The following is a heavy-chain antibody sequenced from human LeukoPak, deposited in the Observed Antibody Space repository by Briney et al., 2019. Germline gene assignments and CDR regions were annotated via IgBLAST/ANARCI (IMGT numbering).Heavy chain of an antibody. D-gene: IGHD4-23*01. CDR3: TRHHDYGDKIDY. CDR2: IHYSGST. J-gene: IGHJ4*02. CDR1: GASVPIASHY. V-gene: IGHV4-39*01. Sequence: SETLSLTCTVSGASVPIASHYWAWIRQPPGKGLEWIGSIHYSGSTYYSPSLKSRFTVSGDTYKSQFSLKLTFVTAADTAVYYCTRHHDYGDKIDYWGQGTLVTVSS.